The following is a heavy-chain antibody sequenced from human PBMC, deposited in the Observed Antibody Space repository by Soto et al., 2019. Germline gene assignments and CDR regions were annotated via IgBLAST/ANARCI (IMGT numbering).Heavy chain of an antibody. J-gene: IGHJ6*02. D-gene: IGHD5-12*01. Sequence: SETLSLTCTVSGGSISSYYWSWIRQPPGKGLEWIGYIYYSGSTNYNPSLKSRVTMTTDTSTSTAYMELRSLRSDDTAVYYCAREGVAPYYYYGMEVWGQGTPVTVSS. CDR2: IYYSGST. V-gene: IGHV4-59*01. CDR1: GGSISSYY. CDR3: AREGVAPYYYYGMEV.